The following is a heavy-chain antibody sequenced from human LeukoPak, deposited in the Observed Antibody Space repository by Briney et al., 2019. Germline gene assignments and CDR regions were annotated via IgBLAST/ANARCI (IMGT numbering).Heavy chain of an antibody. D-gene: IGHD6-13*01. CDR2: IYSGGST. CDR1: GFIFSNYA. J-gene: IGHJ6*02. CDR3: AGRYSSSWPDLYYYYYGMDV. V-gene: IGHV3-66*01. Sequence: GGSLRLSCVAAGFIFSNYAMSWVRQAPGKGLEWVSVIYSGGSTYYADSVKGRFTISRDNSKNTLYLQMNSLRAEDTAVYYCAGRYSSSWPDLYYYYYGMDVWGQGTTVTVSS.